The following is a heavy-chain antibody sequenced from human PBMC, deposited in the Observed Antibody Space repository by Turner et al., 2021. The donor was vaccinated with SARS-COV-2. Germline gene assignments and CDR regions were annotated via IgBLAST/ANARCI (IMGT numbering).Heavy chain of an antibody. D-gene: IGHD4-17*01. CDR1: GFTFSSSE. CDR2: ISSSGSTI. CDR3: ARDRSITVTTIGIDY. V-gene: IGHV3-48*03. J-gene: IGHJ4*02. Sequence: EVQLVESGGGLVQPGGSLRLSCAASGFTFSSSEMNWVRQGTGKELEWVTNISSSGSTIYYADSVKGRFTISRDNAKNTLYLQMNSLRAEDTAVYYCARDRSITVTTIGIDYWGQGTLVTVSS.